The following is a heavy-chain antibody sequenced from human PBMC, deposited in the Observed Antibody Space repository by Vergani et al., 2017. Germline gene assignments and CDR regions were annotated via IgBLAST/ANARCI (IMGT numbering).Heavy chain of an antibody. J-gene: IGHJ6*02. V-gene: IGHV3-30*02. CDR2: IRYDGSNK. D-gene: IGHD3-22*01. CDR3: AKGTYYDSSGYSYYYYGMDV. Sequence: QVQLVESGGGVVQPGGSLRLSCAASGFTFSSYGMHWVRQAPGKGLEWVAFIRYDGSNKYYADSVKGRFTISRDNSKNTLYLQMNSLRAEDTAVYYCAKGTYYDSSGYSYYYYGMDVWGQGTTVTVSS. CDR1: GFTFSSYG.